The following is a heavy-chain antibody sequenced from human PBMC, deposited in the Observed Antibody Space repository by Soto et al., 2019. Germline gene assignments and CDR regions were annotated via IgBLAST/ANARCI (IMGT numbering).Heavy chain of an antibody. CDR2: IYSGANT. D-gene: IGHD6-19*01. Sequence: GGSLRLSCAASGFNVSSNHITWVRQAPGKGLEWVSVIYSGANTYHADSVKGRVTISRDNSKNTVYLHMSSLRVDDTAVYYCATHSKWLVRFFDSWGLGTLVTVSS. CDR1: GFNVSSNH. V-gene: IGHV3-53*01. J-gene: IGHJ4*02. CDR3: ATHSKWLVRFFDS.